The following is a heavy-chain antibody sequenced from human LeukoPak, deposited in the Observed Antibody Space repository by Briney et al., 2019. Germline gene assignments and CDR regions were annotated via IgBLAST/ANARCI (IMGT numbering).Heavy chain of an antibody. Sequence: GSLLLSCAASGFTFSSYWMHWVRQAPGKGVVWVSRIYSDGSATNYADSVKGRFTISRDNAKNTLYLQMNNLRVEDTAVYYCASEGWQVLDYWGQGTLVTVSS. J-gene: IGHJ4*02. V-gene: IGHV3-74*01. CDR3: ASEGWQVLDY. D-gene: IGHD2-15*01. CDR2: IYSDGSAT. CDR1: GFTFSSYW.